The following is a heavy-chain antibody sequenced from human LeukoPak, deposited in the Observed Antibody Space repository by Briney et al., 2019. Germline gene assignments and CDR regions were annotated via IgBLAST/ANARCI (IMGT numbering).Heavy chain of an antibody. V-gene: IGHV1-69*13. J-gene: IGHJ4*02. D-gene: IGHD3-22*01. CDR1: GGTFSSYA. CDR2: IIPIFGTA. Sequence: SVKVSCKASGGTFSSYAISWVRQAPGQGLEWMGGIIPIFGTANYAQKFQGRVTITADESTSTAYMELSSLRSEDTAVYYCASPDITMTNPGEYYFVYWGQGTLVTVSS. CDR3: ASPDITMTNPGEYYFVY.